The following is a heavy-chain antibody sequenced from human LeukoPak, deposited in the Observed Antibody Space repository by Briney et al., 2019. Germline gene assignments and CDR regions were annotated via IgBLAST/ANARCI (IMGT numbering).Heavy chain of an antibody. J-gene: IGHJ4*02. V-gene: IGHV3-11*01. Sequence: GGSLRLSCAASGFTFSDEYMNWIRQAPGKGPEWVSYISGSGNIIYYADSVKGRFTISRDNARNSLYLQMNSLRAEDTAVYYCARDPFMTTGWGIDYWGQGTLVTASS. CDR3: ARDPFMTTGWGIDY. CDR1: GFTFSDEY. CDR2: ISGSGNII. D-gene: IGHD4-17*01.